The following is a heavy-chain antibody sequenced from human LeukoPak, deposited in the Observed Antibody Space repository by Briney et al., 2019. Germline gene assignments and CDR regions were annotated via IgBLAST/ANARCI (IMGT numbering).Heavy chain of an antibody. CDR2: ISAYNGNT. CDR3: ARTFWSGTNYYYHYYYMDV. V-gene: IGHV1-18*01. J-gene: IGHJ6*03. CDR1: GYTFTSYG. D-gene: IGHD3-3*01. Sequence: ASVKASCKASGYTFTSYGFSCVRQAPGQRLEWLGGISAYNGNTKYAQKLQGRVTMTTDTSTSTGYMERRSLTSDDTAVYYCARTFWSGTNYYYHYYYMDVWGKGTTVTVSS.